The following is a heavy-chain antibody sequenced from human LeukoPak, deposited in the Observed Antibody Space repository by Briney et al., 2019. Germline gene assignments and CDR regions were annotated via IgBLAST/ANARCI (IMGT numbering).Heavy chain of an antibody. CDR2: IWYDGSNK. D-gene: IGHD6-25*01. CDR3: ARRGGGYSSENWFDP. V-gene: IGHV3-33*01. J-gene: IGHJ5*02. Sequence: GGSLRLSCAASGFTFSSYGMHWVRQAPGKGLEGVAVIWYDGSNKYYADSVKGRFTIFRDNSKNTLYLQMNSLRAEDTAVYYCARRGGGYSSENWFDPWGQGTLVTVSS. CDR1: GFTFSSYG.